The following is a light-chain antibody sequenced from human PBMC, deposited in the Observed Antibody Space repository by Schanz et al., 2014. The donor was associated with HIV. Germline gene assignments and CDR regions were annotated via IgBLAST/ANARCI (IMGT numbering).Light chain of an antibody. CDR1: RSNIGAGYD. CDR3: SSFADGHKLL. J-gene: IGLJ3*02. Sequence: QSVLTQPPSVFGAPGQRVTISCTGSRSNIGAGYDVHWYQHLPGTAPKLLIYGNTNRPSGVPDRFSGSKSGNTASLTVSGLQAEDEADYHCSSFADGHKLLFGGGTKLTVL. CDR2: GNT. V-gene: IGLV1-40*01.